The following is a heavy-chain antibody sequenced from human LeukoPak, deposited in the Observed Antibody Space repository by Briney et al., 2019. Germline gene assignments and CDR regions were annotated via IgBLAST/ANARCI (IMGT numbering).Heavy chain of an antibody. CDR2: INPYSGDT. D-gene: IGHD1-1*01. CDR3: ASYLSTTGTNY. J-gene: IGHJ4*02. Sequence: GASVKVSCKASGYTFTGYHIHWVRQAPGRGLEWMGRINPYSGDTNFAQKFQGRVTLTRDTSISTAYMELSRLRSDDTAVYYCASYLSTTGTNYWGQGTLVTVSS. V-gene: IGHV1-2*06. CDR1: GYTFTGYH.